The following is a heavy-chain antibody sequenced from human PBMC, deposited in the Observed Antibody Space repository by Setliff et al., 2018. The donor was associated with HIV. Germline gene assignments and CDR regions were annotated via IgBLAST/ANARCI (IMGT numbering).Heavy chain of an antibody. CDR2: VSASGTT. D-gene: IGHD5-12*01. V-gene: IGHV4-4*08. J-gene: IGHJ4*02. CDR3: ARQPRWLQFPRYFDY. CDR1: GGSMSRVY. Sequence: TSETLSLTCSVSGGSMSRVYWTWIRQPPGKGLEWIGYVSASGTTKYNPSLQSRVTISGDSSKNQFSLKLSSVTAADTAVYYCARQPRWLQFPRYFDYWGQGTLVTVSS.